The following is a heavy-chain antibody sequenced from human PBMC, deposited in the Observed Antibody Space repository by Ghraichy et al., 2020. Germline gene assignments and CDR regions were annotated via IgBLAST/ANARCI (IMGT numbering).Heavy chain of an antibody. Sequence: SCAASGFTFDDYAMHWVRQAPGKGLEWVSLISWDGGSTYYADSVKGRFTISRDNSKNSLYLQMNSLRAEDTALYYCAKGHDYGDYGPFDYWGQGTLVTVSS. CDR2: ISWDGGST. V-gene: IGHV3-43D*03. CDR1: GFTFDDYA. CDR3: AKGHDYGDYGPFDY. J-gene: IGHJ4*02. D-gene: IGHD4-17*01.